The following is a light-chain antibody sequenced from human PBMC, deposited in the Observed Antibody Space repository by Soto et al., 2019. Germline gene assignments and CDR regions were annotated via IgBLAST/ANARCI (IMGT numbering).Light chain of an antibody. CDR1: SIDVGGYNY. Sequence: QSALTQPRSVSGSPGKSVTISCTGSSIDVGGYNYVSWYQHHPGKAPKLMNYDVSKRPSGVPDRFSGSKSGNTASLTISGLQAEDEADYFCGSYAVSYTVVFGVGTKLTVL. J-gene: IGLJ2*01. V-gene: IGLV2-11*01. CDR3: GSYAVSYTVV. CDR2: DVS.